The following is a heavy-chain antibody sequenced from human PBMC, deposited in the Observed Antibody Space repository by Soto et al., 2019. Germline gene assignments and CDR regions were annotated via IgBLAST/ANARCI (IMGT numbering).Heavy chain of an antibody. CDR2: IKEDGSLK. D-gene: IGHD2-2*02. J-gene: IGHJ4*02. CDR3: VRDSYTAHWHTAGEDY. CDR1: GFYITNYW. Sequence: DVQLVKSGGGLVQPGGSLRLSCAASGFYITNYWMTWVRQAPGKGPEWVANIKEDGSLKFYVDSVRGRFTISRDNAKNSVYLEMSRLRAEDTAVYYCVRDSYTAHWHTAGEDYWGQGTLVTVSS. V-gene: IGHV3-7*01.